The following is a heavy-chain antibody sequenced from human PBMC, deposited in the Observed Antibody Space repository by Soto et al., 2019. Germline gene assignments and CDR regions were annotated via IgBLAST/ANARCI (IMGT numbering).Heavy chain of an antibody. CDR2: ISYDGSNK. CDR3: AKNMVRGVKRYYYYGMDV. Sequence: QVQLVESGGGVVQPGRSLRLSCAASGFTFSSYGMHWVRQAPGKGLVWVAVISYDGSNKYYADSVKGRFTISRDNSKNTLYLQMNSLRAEDTAVYYCAKNMVRGVKRYYYYGMDVWGQGTTVTVSS. J-gene: IGHJ6*02. CDR1: GFTFSSYG. V-gene: IGHV3-30*18. D-gene: IGHD3-10*01.